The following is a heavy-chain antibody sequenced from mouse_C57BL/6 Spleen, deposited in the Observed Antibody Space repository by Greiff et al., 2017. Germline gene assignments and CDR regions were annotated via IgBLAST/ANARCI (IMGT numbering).Heavy chain of an antibody. V-gene: IGHV5-9-1*02. CDR2: ISSGGDYI. CDR3: TRDGYYRNYFDY. Sequence: EVQLVESGEGLVKPGGSLKLSCAASGFTFSSYAMSWVRQTPEKRLEWVAYISSGGDYIYYADTVKGRFTISRDNARNTLYLQMSSLKSEDTAMYYCTRDGYYRNYFDYWGQGTTLTVSS. CDR1: GFTFSSYA. D-gene: IGHD2-3*01. J-gene: IGHJ2*01.